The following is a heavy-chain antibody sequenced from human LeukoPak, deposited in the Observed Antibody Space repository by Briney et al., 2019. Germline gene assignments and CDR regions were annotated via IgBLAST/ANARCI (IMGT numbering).Heavy chain of an antibody. CDR2: IYPRDGST. V-gene: IGHV1-46*01. Sequence: ASVKVSCKASGYTFTSNYIHWVRQAPGQGLEWMGMIYPRDGSTSYAQRFQDRVTVTRDTSTSTVHMELSGLRSEDTAVYYCARDQEGFDYWGQGTLDTVSS. CDR1: GYTFTSNY. J-gene: IGHJ4*02. CDR3: ARDQEGFDY.